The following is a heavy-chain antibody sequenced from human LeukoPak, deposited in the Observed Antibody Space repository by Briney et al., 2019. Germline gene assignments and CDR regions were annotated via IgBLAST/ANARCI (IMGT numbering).Heavy chain of an antibody. D-gene: IGHD3-10*01. Sequence: PGGSLRLSCAASGFTFSSSGMHWVRQAPGKGLEWVAFIRFDGNNKYYADSVKGRFTISRDNSKNTLYLQMNSLRAEDTAVFYCAGKKVWFGESNGYMDVWGKGTTVTVSS. CDR1: GFTFSSSG. CDR2: IRFDGNNK. J-gene: IGHJ6*03. V-gene: IGHV3-30*02. CDR3: AGKKVWFGESNGYMDV.